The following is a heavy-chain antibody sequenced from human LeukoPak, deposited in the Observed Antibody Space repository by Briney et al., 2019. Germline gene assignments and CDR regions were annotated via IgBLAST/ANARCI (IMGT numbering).Heavy chain of an antibody. CDR2: INHSGST. D-gene: IGHD5-12*01. Sequence: SETLSLTCTVSGGSISSYYWSWIRQPPGKGLEWIGEINHSGSTNYNPSLKSRVTISVDTSKNQFSLKLSSVTAADTAVYYCASDIVGIDAFDIWGQGTMVTVSS. J-gene: IGHJ3*02. CDR3: ASDIVGIDAFDI. CDR1: GGSISSYY. V-gene: IGHV4-34*01.